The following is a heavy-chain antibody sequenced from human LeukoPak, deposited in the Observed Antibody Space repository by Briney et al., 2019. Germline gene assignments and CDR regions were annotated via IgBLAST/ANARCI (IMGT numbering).Heavy chain of an antibody. V-gene: IGHV1-46*01. Sequence: ASVKVSCKASGYTFSNYYVHWVRQAPGQGLEWIGVINPSGGSTNYAQKFQGRVTITRDTSTSTVYMEISSLRSEDTAVYYCARDSTVTTFRGCVDPWGQGTLVTVSS. CDR3: ARDSTVTTFRGCVDP. D-gene: IGHD4-17*01. CDR1: GYTFSNYY. CDR2: INPSGGST. J-gene: IGHJ5*02.